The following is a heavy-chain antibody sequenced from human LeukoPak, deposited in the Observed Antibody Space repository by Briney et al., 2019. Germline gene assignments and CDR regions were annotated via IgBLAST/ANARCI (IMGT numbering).Heavy chain of an antibody. Sequence: SETLSLTCTVSCGSISSYYWSWIRQPAGKGLEWIGRIYTSGSTNYNPSLKSRVTISVDTSKNQFSLKLSSVTAADTAVYYCARDISSGYYYGANWFDPWGQGTVVTVSS. D-gene: IGHD3-22*01. CDR3: ARDISSGYYYGANWFDP. CDR1: CGSISSYY. CDR2: IYTSGST. V-gene: IGHV4-4*07. J-gene: IGHJ5*02.